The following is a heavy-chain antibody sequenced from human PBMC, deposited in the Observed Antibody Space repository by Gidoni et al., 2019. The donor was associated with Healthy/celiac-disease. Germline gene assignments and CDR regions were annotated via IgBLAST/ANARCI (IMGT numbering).Heavy chain of an antibody. Sequence: EVQLVESGGGLIQPGGSLSLSCAASGFTVSRNYMSWVRQAPGKGLEWFSVIYSGVSTDYADAVKGRFTISRDNSKNTLYLQMNSRRAEDTAVYYCARELVDYDILTGYNIFDYWGQGTLVTVSS. CDR1: GFTVSRNY. J-gene: IGHJ4*02. V-gene: IGHV3-53*01. CDR2: IYSGVST. CDR3: ARELVDYDILTGYNIFDY. D-gene: IGHD3-9*01.